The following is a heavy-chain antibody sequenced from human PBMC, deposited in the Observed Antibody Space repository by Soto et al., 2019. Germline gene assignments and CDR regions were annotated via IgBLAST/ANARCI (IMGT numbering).Heavy chain of an antibody. V-gene: IGHV3-30-3*01. CDR2: ISYDGSNK. D-gene: IGHD2-21*02. J-gene: IGHJ4*02. Sequence: QVQLVESGGGVVQPGRSLRLSCAASGFTFSSYAMHWVRQAPGKGLEWVAVISYDGSNKYYADSVKGRFTISRDNSKNTLYLQMNSLRAEDTAVYYCARDRGDYCFDYWGQGPLVTVSS. CDR1: GFTFSSYA. CDR3: ARDRGDYCFDY.